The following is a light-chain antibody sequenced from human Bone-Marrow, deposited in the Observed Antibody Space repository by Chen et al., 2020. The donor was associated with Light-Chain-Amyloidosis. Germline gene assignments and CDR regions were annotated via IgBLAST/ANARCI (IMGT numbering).Light chain of an antibody. Sequence: SYELTHPPSVSVSPGRTARFTCSGDDLPTKYAYWYQQKPGQAPVLVIHRDTERPSVIAERFSGSSSGTTATLTISGVQAEDEADYHCQSADSSGTYEVIFGGGTKLTVL. CDR3: QSADSSGTYEVI. CDR1: DLPTKY. J-gene: IGLJ2*01. CDR2: RDT. V-gene: IGLV3-25*03.